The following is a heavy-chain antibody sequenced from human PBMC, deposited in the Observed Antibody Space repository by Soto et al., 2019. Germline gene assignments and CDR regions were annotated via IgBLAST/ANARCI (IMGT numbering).Heavy chain of an antibody. D-gene: IGHD2-15*01. CDR3: AILGVVASVAKA. V-gene: IGHV4-59*04. CDR2: IFYTGTT. Sequence: PPETMPVTCHYSGSYINTDFWHPVLQPPGKGLEWVGGIFYTGTTYYSPSLKDRVTISVDTSKNSFSLNLASVTAADTAVYFCAILGVVASVAKAWSQGARVSVSA. J-gene: IGHJ5*02. CDR1: GSYINTDF.